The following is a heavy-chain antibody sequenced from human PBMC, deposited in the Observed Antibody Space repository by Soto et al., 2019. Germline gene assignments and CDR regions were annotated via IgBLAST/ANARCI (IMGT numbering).Heavy chain of an antibody. CDR3: AGGVITGRREVYYYYGMGV. Sequence: SVKVSCKASGGTFSSYAISWVRQAPGQGLEWMGGIIPIFGTANYAQKFQGRVTITADESTSTAYMELSSLRSEDTAVYYCAGGVITGRREVYYYYGMGVWGQGTTVTVSS. D-gene: IGHD3-16*01. V-gene: IGHV1-69*13. CDR1: GGTFSSYA. CDR2: IIPIFGTA. J-gene: IGHJ6*02.